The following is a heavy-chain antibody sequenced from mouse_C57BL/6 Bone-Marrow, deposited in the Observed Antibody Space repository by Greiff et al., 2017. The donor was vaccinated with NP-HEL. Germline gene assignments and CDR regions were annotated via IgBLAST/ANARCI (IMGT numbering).Heavy chain of an antibody. CDR2: FYPGSGSI. J-gene: IGHJ3*01. Sequence: QVQLQQSGAELVKPGAPVKLSCKASGYTFTEYSIHWVKQRSGQGLEWIGWFYPGSGSIKYNEKFKDKATLTADKSSSTVYMELSSLTSEDSAVYFCARHEGSEEYSNWGFAYWGQGTLVTVSA. D-gene: IGHD2-5*01. V-gene: IGHV1-62-2*01. CDR1: GYTFTEYS. CDR3: ARHEGSEEYSNWGFAY.